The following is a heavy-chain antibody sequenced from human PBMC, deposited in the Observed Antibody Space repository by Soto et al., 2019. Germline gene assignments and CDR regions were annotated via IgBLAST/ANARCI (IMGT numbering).Heavy chain of an antibody. Sequence: GASVKVSCKASGYTFTSYGISWVRQAPGQGLEWMGWISAYNGNTNYAQKFQGRVTMTTDTSTSTAYMELRSLRSDDTAVDYCARDQQRQWLDDYYFYGMDVLRQGTTVTVSS. CDR1: GYTFTSYG. J-gene: IGHJ6*02. V-gene: IGHV1-18*04. CDR3: ARDQQRQWLDDYYFYGMDV. D-gene: IGHD6-19*01. CDR2: ISAYNGNT.